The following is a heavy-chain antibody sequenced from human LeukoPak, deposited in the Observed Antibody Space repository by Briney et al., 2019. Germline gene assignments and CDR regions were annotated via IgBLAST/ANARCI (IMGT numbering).Heavy chain of an antibody. CDR1: GFDFNIYW. CDR2: ISGSGGST. D-gene: IGHD1-14*01. V-gene: IGHV3-23*01. J-gene: IGHJ6*02. CDR3: AKDPLSPEYYYYYYGMDV. Sequence: PGGSLRLSCVASGFDFNIYWMSWVRQAPGKGLEWVSAISGSGGSTYYADSVKGRFTISRDNSKNTLYLQMNSLRAEDTAVYYCAKDPLSPEYYYYYYGMDVWGQGATVTVSS.